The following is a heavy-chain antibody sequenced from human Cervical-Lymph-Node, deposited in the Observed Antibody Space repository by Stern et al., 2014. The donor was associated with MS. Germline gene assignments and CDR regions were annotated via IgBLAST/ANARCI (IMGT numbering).Heavy chain of an antibody. J-gene: IGHJ4*02. CDR1: GGSVSSGSYY. CDR2: IYYSGST. Sequence: QLQLQESGPGLVKPSETLSLTCTVSGGSVSSGSYYWSWIRQPPGKGLEWIGYIYYSGSTNYNPSLKSRVTISVDTSKNQFSLKLSSVTAADTAVYYCAREGSYYDYWGQGTLVTVSS. CDR3: AREGSYYDY. V-gene: IGHV4-61*01. D-gene: IGHD3-10*01.